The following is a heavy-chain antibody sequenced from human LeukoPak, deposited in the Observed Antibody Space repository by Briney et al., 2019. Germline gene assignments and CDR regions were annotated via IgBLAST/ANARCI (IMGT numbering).Heavy chain of an antibody. CDR2: ITGSGGDT. CDR3: AKGRLGIMYYFDY. J-gene: IGHJ4*02. V-gene: IGHV3-23*01. D-gene: IGHD7-27*01. CDR1: GFTFSNYA. Sequence: PGGPLRLSCAASGFTFSNYAMSWVRQAPGKGLEWVSTITGSGGDTYYADSVKGRFTISRDNSRNTVYLQANSLRAEDAAMYYCAKGRLGIMYYFDYWGQGTLVTVSS.